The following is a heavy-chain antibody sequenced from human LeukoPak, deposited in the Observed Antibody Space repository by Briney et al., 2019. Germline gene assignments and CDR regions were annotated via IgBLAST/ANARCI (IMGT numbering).Heavy chain of an antibody. CDR1: GGSFSGYY. Sequence: PSETLSLTCAVYGGSFSGYYWSWIRQPPGKGLEWIGEIYHSGSTNYNPSLKSRVTISVDKSKNQFSLKLSSVTAADTAVYYCARDGRGWPRPSYSSGSSLDYWGQGTLVTVSS. J-gene: IGHJ4*02. CDR2: IYHSGST. V-gene: IGHV4-34*01. CDR3: ARDGRGWPRPSYSSGSSLDY. D-gene: IGHD6-19*01.